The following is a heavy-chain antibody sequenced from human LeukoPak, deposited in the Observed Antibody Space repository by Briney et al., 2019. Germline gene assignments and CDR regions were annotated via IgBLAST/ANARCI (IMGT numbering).Heavy chain of an antibody. D-gene: IGHD3-22*01. CDR1: GFTFSSYG. CDR3: AKAHWYYYDSSGYSHFDY. V-gene: IGHV3-30*18. J-gene: IGHJ4*02. Sequence: GGSLRLSCAASGFTFSSYGMHWVRQAPGKGLEWVAVISYDGSNKYYADPVKGRFTISRDNSKNTLYLQMNSLRAEDTAVYYCAKAHWYYYDSSGYSHFDYWGQGTLVTVSS. CDR2: ISYDGSNK.